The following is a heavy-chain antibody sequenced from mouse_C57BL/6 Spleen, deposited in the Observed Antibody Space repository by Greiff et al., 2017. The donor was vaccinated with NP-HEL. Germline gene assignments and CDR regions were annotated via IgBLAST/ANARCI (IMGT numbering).Heavy chain of an antibody. D-gene: IGHD2-1*01. Sequence: VQGVESGPGLVQPSQSLSITCTVSGFSLTSYGVHWVRQSPGKGLEWLGVIWRGGSTDYNAAFMSRLSITKDNSKSQVFFKMNSLQADDTAIYYCAKNSGYYGNYEDAMDYWGQGTSVTVSS. CDR2: IWRGGST. CDR3: AKNSGYYGNYEDAMDY. CDR1: GFSLTSYG. J-gene: IGHJ4*01. V-gene: IGHV2-5*01.